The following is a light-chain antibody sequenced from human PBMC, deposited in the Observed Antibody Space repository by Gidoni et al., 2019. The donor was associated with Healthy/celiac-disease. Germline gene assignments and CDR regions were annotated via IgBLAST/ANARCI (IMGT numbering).Light chain of an antibody. Sequence: GERATLSCRASQSVSSSYLAWYQQKPGQAPRLLIYGASSRATGIPDRCSGSGSGTDFTLTISRLEPEDFAVYYCQQYGSSPRTFGQGTKVEIK. CDR2: GAS. CDR3: QQYGSSPRT. V-gene: IGKV3-20*01. J-gene: IGKJ1*01. CDR1: QSVSSSY.